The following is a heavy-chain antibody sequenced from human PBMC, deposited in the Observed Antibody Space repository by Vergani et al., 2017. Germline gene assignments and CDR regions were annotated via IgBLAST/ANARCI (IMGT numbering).Heavy chain of an antibody. J-gene: IGHJ3*02. CDR2: INPNSGGT. V-gene: IGHV1-2*02. Sequence: QVQLVQSGAEVKKPGASVKVSCKASGYTFTGYYMHWVRQAPGQGLEWMGWINPNSGGTNYAQKFQGRVTMTRETSISTAYMELIRLSSDVTAVYYWARAGITIFGVVMGGRAFDIWSQGTMVTVSS. CDR3: ARAGITIFGVVMGGRAFDI. CDR1: GYTFTGYY. D-gene: IGHD3-3*01.